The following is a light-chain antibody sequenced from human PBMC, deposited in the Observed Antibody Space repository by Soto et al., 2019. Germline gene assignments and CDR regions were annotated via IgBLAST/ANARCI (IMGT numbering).Light chain of an antibody. Sequence: DIQVTQSPVSLSASVGDRVTITCRTSQGISTYLNWYQQKAGDAPRLLISAASDLQKGVTSRFSGSGSVADFTLTISSLRPEDFVTYYCQQAYITPYTFGQGAKLEI. CDR3: QQAYITPYT. CDR2: AAS. J-gene: IGKJ2*01. CDR1: QGISTY. V-gene: IGKV1-39*01.